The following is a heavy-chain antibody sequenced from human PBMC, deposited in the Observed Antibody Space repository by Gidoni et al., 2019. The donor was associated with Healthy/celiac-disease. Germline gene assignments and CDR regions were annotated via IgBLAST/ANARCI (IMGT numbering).Heavy chain of an antibody. CDR2: INPSGGST. CDR3: AREIQETYYDILTGYLGFDI. Sequence: LEWMGIINPSGGSTSYAQKFQGRVTMTRDTSTSTVYMELSSLRSEDTAVYYCAREIQETYYDILTGYLGFDIWGQGTMVTVSS. J-gene: IGHJ3*02. D-gene: IGHD3-9*01. V-gene: IGHV1-46*01.